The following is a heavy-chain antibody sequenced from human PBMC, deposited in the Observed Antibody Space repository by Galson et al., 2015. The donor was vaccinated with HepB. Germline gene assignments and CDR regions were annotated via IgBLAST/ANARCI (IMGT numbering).Heavy chain of an antibody. CDR1: GFTFSSYG. V-gene: IGHV3-33*01. CDR2: IWYDGSNK. D-gene: IGHD2-2*01. Sequence: SLRLSCAAFGFTFSSYGMHWVRQAPGKGLEWVAVIWYDGSNKYYADSVKGRFTISRDNSKNTLYLQMNSLRAEDTAVYYCARGGSYQLLAYYYGMDVWGQGTTVTVSS. J-gene: IGHJ6*02. CDR3: ARGGSYQLLAYYYGMDV.